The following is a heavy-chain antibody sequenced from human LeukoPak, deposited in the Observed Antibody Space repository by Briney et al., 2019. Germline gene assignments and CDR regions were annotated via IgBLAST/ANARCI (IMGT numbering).Heavy chain of an antibody. J-gene: IGHJ4*02. CDR2: IAWNSGNT. V-gene: IGHV3-9*01. CDR3: SKDMNSYGSGSSYNPWGPFDS. CDR1: GFTFDNYA. D-gene: IGHD3-10*01. Sequence: GGSLRLSCAASGFTFDNYAMHWVRQAPGKGLEWVSGIAWNSGNTGFADSVKGRFTISRDNAENSLYLQMNSLTPEDTAVYFFSKDMNSYGSGSSYNPWGPFDSWGQGTLVTVSS.